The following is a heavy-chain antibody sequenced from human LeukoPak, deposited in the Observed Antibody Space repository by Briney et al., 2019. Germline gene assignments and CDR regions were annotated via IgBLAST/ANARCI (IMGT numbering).Heavy chain of an antibody. CDR3: ASMATALYNWFDP. CDR1: GGSISSYY. D-gene: IGHD2-21*02. CDR2: IYYSGST. V-gene: IGHV4-59*08. Sequence: PSEALSLTCTVSGGSISSYYWSWIRQPPGKGLEWIGYIYYSGSTNYNPSLKSRVTISVDTSKNQFSLKLGSVTAADTAVYYCASMATALYNWFDPWGQGTLVTVSS. J-gene: IGHJ5*02.